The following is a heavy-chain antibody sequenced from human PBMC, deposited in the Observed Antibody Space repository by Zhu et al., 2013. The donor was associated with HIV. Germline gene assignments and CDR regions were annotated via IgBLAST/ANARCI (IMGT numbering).Heavy chain of an antibody. D-gene: IGHD3-3*01. J-gene: IGHJ6*02. CDR3: AGNFWNGYYFYYGMGV. CDR1: GYTLPGYG. CDR2: IRADNSNT. Sequence: QVQLVQSGAEMKQPGASVTVSCQASGYTLPGYGINWVRQAPGQGLEWMGWIRADNSNTEYAQKFQGRASMTTDTSRTTAYLELRSLRSDDTAVYYCAGNFWNGYYFYYGMGVWGQGTTVTVS. V-gene: IGHV1-18*01.